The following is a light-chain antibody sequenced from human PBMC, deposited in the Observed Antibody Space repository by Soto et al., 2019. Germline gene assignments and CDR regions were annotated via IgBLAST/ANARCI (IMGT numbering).Light chain of an antibody. CDR2: DAS. J-gene: IGKJ3*01. V-gene: IGKV3-15*01. CDR3: QQYRKRPLT. Sequence: EIVMTQSPATLSLSPGERATLSCRASQSVGSDLAWYQQKPGQAPRLLIYDASTRAAGIPARFSGSGSETDFTLTISSLQSEDFAVYYCQQYRKRPLTFGPGTKLDIK. CDR1: QSVGSD.